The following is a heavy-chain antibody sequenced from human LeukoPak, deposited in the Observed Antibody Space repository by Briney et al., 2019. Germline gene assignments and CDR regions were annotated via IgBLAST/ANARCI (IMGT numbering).Heavy chain of an antibody. CDR1: GFTFSSYA. D-gene: IGHD6-13*01. J-gene: IGHJ3*02. Sequence: GESLKISCETSGFTFSSYAMHWVRQASGKGLEWVAVISYDGSNKYYADSVKGRFTISRDNSKNTLYLQMNSLRAEDTAVYYCARDRAVAAAGKHAFDIWGQGTMVTVSS. V-gene: IGHV3-30*04. CDR2: ISYDGSNK. CDR3: ARDRAVAAAGKHAFDI.